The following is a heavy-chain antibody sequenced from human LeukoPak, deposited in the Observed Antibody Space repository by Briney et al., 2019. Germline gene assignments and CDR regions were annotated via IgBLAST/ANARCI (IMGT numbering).Heavy chain of an antibody. CDR3: AKQVTAPGPIDY. CDR1: GFTFSSYA. V-gene: IGHV3-23*01. J-gene: IGHJ4*02. D-gene: IGHD2-21*02. CDR2: ISGSEGGT. Sequence: GGSLRLSCGASGFTFSSYAMSWVRQAPGKGLEWVSAISGSEGGTYYADSVKGRFTISRDNSKTMLYLQMNSLRAEDTAFYYCAKQVTAPGPIDYWGQGTLVTVSS.